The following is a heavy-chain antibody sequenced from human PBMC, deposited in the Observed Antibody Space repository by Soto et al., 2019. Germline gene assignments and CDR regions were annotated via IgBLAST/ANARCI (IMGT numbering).Heavy chain of an antibody. CDR1: GGSFSGYY. CDR2: INHSGST. V-gene: IGHV4-34*01. J-gene: IGHJ1*01. CDR3: ARPNLEYSSRGFQH. Sequence: SETLSLTCAVYGGSFSGYYWSWIRQPPGKGLEWIGEINHSGSTNYNPSLKSRVTISVDTSKNQFSLKLSSVTAADTAVYYCARPNLEYSSRGFQHWGQGTLVTVSS. D-gene: IGHD6-13*01.